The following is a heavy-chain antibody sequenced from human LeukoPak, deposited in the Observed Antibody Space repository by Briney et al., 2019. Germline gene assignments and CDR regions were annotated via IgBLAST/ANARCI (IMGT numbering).Heavy chain of an antibody. D-gene: IGHD5-12*01. CDR2: TSYNGNT. CDR3: ARHSGSGRQALGY. CDR1: GYTFSNYG. V-gene: IGHV1-18*04. Sequence: AASVKVSCKASGYTFSNYGISWVRQAPGLGLEWMGWTSYNGNTNYAQKFQDRVTMTTDTSTTTAYMELRSLESDDTAVYYCARHSGSGRQALGYWGQGTLVTVSS. J-gene: IGHJ4*02.